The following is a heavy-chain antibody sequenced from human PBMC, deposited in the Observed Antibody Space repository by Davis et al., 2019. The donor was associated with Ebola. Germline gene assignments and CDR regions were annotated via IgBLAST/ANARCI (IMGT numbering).Heavy chain of an antibody. CDR1: GYTFTSYY. CDR2: INPSGGST. D-gene: IGHD2-8*02. J-gene: IGHJ6*02. CDR3: ARGGISMLVVPRDYYYGMDV. Sequence: AASVKVSCKASGYTFTSYYMHWVRQAPGQGLEWMGIINPSGGSTSYAQKFQGRVTMTRDTSINTAYMDLSRLTSDDTAVYYCARGGISMLVVPRDYYYGMDVWGQGTTVTVSS. V-gene: IGHV1-46*01.